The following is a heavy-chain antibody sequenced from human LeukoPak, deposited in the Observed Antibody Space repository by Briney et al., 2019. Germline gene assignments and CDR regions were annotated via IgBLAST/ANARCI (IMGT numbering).Heavy chain of an antibody. CDR2: IYYSGST. CDR3: ARGLSGSYYGYFDY. CDR1: GGSISSISSNNYH. Sequence: SETLSLTCIVSGGSISSISSNNYHWGWIRQPPGKGLEWIGSIYYSGSTYYNPSLKSRVTISVDTSKKHFSLKLSSVTAADTAVYYCARGLSGSYYGYFDYWGQGTLVTVSS. J-gene: IGHJ4*02. D-gene: IGHD1-26*01. V-gene: IGHV4-39*07.